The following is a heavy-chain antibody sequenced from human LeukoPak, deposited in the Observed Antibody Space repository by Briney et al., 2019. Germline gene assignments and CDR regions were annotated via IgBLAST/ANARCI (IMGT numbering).Heavy chain of an antibody. Sequence: GGSLRLSCAASGFTFSSYGMHWVRQAPGKGLEWVAFTRYDGSNKYYADSVKGRFTISRDNSKNTLYLQMNSLRAEDTAVYYCAKVGRLEDYYYYMDVWGRGTTVTVSS. CDR2: TRYDGSNK. J-gene: IGHJ6*03. V-gene: IGHV3-30*02. CDR1: GFTFSSYG. CDR3: AKVGRLEDYYYYMDV. D-gene: IGHD3-16*01.